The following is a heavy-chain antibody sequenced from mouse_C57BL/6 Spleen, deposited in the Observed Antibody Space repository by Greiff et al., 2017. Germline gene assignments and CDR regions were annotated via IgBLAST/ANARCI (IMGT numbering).Heavy chain of an antibody. CDR1: GYAFSSYW. Sequence: QVQLQQSGAELVKPGASVKISCKASGYAFSSYWMNWVKQRPGKGLEWIGQIYPGDGDTNYNGKFKGKATLTADKSSSTAYMQLSSLTSEDSAVYFCARKKMTTVEDWYFDVWGTGTTVTVSS. D-gene: IGHD1-1*01. J-gene: IGHJ1*03. CDR3: ARKKMTTVEDWYFDV. V-gene: IGHV1-80*01. CDR2: IYPGDGDT.